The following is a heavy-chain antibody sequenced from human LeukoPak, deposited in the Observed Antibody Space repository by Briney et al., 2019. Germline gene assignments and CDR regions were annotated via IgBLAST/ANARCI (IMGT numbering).Heavy chain of an antibody. CDR1: GFTFSNAW. V-gene: IGHV3-7*01. D-gene: IGHD3-10*01. CDR3: ARVSGTFGELY. Sequence: GGSLRLSCGASGFTFSNAWMSWVRQAPGKGLEWVASIKHDGSEKYYVDSVRGRFTISRDNTMNSLYLQMSSLRAEDTAVYYCARVSGTFGELYWGQGTLVTVSS. J-gene: IGHJ4*02. CDR2: IKHDGSEK.